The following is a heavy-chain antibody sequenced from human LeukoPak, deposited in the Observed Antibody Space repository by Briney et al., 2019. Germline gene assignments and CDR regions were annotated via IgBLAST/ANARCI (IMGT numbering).Heavy chain of an antibody. V-gene: IGHV1-69*01. CDR2: IIPIFGTA. J-gene: IGHJ6*02. CDR3: AGESTPPPGSCGGDCYLAYYYYGMDV. D-gene: IGHD2-21*02. Sequence: SVTVSCKASGGTFSSYAISWVRQAPGQGLEWMGGIIPIFGTANYAQKFQGRVTITADESTSTAYMELSSLRSEDTAVYYCAGESTPPPGSCGGDCYLAYYYYGMDVWGQGTTVTVSS. CDR1: GGTFSSYA.